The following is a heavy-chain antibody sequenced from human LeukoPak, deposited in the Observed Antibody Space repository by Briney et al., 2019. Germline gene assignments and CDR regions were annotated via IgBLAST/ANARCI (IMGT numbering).Heavy chain of an antibody. V-gene: IGHV4-4*07. CDR1: GGSISSYY. D-gene: IGHD3-3*01. CDR2: IYTSGST. J-gene: IGHJ6*02. Sequence: SETLSLTCTVSGGSISSYYWSWIRQSAGKGLEWIGRIYTSGSTNYNPSLESRLTMSVDPSKNQFSLKLSSVTAADTAVYYCARGRRFLEWLTHLGGYYYYYGMDVWGQGTTVTVSS. CDR3: ARGRRFLEWLTHLGGYYYYYGMDV.